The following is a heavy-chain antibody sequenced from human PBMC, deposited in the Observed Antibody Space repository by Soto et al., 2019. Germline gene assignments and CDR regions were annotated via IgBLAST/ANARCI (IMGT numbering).Heavy chain of an antibody. V-gene: IGHV4-4*07. J-gene: IGHJ4*02. D-gene: IGHD3-22*01. Sequence: PSETLSLTCTVSGGSISSYYWSWIRQPAGKGLEWIGRIYTSGSTHYNPSLKSRVTMSVDTSKNQFSLKLSSVTAADTAVYYCAGGRGYYEESSGYYAQGHFFDYGGQGTLVTSPQ. CDR1: GGSISSYY. CDR3: AGGRGYYEESSGYYAQGHFFDY. CDR2: IYTSGST.